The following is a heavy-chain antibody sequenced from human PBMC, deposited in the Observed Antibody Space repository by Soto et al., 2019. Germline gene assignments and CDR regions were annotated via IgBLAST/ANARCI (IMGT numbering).Heavy chain of an antibody. CDR1: GFTFSGSA. J-gene: IGHJ6*02. V-gene: IGHV3-73*02. CDR3: TSDTARVYYGMDV. D-gene: IGHD5-18*01. Sequence: EVQLVESGGGLVQPGGSLKLSCAASGFTFSGSAMHWVRQASGKGLEWVGRIRSKANSYATAYAASVKGRFTISRDDSKNTAYQQMNSLKTEDTAVYYCTSDTARVYYGMDVWGQGTTVTVSS. CDR2: IRSKANSYAT.